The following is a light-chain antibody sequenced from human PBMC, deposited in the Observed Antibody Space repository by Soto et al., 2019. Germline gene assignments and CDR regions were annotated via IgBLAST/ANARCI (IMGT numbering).Light chain of an antibody. Sequence: QSALSQPPSASATPGQRVTMSCSGSSSNIGSNTVSWYQQFPGTAPKLLIYFNIQRPSGVPDRLSGSKSGTSASLAISGLQSEDEADYYCAAWDDSLNGYVFGTGTKVTVL. CDR2: FNI. CDR1: SSNIGSNT. V-gene: IGLV1-44*01. CDR3: AAWDDSLNGYV. J-gene: IGLJ1*01.